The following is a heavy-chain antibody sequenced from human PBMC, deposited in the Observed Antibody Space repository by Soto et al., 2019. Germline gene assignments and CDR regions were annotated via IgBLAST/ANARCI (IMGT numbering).Heavy chain of an antibody. CDR1: GFTFSSYG. CDR2: IWYDGSNK. J-gene: IGHJ6*03. V-gene: IGHV3-33*01. Sequence: QVQLVESGGGVVQPGRSLRLSCAASGFTFSSYGMHWVRQAPGKGLEWVAVIWYDGSNKYYADSVKGRFTISRDNSKNTLYLQMNSLRAEDTAVYYCARDHPDGDYSNYVNYMDVWGKGTTVTVSS. D-gene: IGHD4-4*01. CDR3: ARDHPDGDYSNYVNYMDV.